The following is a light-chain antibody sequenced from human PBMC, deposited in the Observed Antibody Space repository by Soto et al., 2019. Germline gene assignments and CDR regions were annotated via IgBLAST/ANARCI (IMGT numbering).Light chain of an antibody. V-gene: IGLV1-51*01. Sequence: QSALTQPPSVSAAPGQKVTISCSGSSSNIGNNDVSWYQHLPGTAPKLLIYDNNERPSGIPDRFSGSKSGTSATLGITGLQIGDEADYYYGTWDTSLSAVVFGGGTKLTVL. CDR1: SSNIGNND. CDR3: GTWDTSLSAVV. J-gene: IGLJ2*01. CDR2: DNN.